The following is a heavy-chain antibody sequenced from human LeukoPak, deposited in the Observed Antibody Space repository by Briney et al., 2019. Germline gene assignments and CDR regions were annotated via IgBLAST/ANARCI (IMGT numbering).Heavy chain of an antibody. Sequence: GESLKISCKGSGYSFTSYWIGGVRQMPGKGLEWMGIIYPGDSDTRYSPSFQGQVTISADKSISTAYLQWSSLKASDTAMYYCARHWVGGYCSSTSCYTGLDYWGQGTLVTVSS. V-gene: IGHV5-51*01. J-gene: IGHJ4*02. CDR1: GYSFTSYW. CDR3: ARHWVGGYCSSTSCYTGLDY. D-gene: IGHD2-2*02. CDR2: IYPGDSDT.